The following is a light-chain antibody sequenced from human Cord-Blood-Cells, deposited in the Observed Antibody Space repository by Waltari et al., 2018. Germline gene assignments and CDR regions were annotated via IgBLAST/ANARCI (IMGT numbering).Light chain of an antibody. CDR2: EVS. CDR3: SSYTSSSTV. V-gene: IGLV2-14*01. CDR1: SSDVGGYNY. Sequence: QSALTQPASVSGSPGQSITISCTGPSSDVGGYNYVSWYQQHPGKAPKLMIYEVSNRPSGVSNRFSGSKSGNTASLTISGLQAEDEADYYCSSYTSSSTVFETGTKVTVL. J-gene: IGLJ1*01.